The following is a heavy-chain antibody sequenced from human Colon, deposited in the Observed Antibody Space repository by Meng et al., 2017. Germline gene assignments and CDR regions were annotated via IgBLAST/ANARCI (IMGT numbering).Heavy chain of an antibody. CDR2: LSYSGNT. Sequence: QVQLEESGPGLVKPSQTAYLTCARSGGFLNSDDYYWSWIRQSPGGGLEWIGLLSYSGNTFYNPSLRSRVAISADTSKSQFSLYLRSVTAADTAVYYCAREWRHYYGAGSFDYWGQGALVTVSS. J-gene: IGHJ4*02. CDR3: AREWRHYYGAGSFDY. V-gene: IGHV4-30-4*01. D-gene: IGHD3-10*01. CDR1: GGFLNSDDYY.